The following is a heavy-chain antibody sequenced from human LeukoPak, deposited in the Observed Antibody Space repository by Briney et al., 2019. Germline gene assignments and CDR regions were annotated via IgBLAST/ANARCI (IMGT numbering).Heavy chain of an antibody. J-gene: IGHJ3*02. CDR3: ARKTGGSLDI. D-gene: IGHD7-27*01. V-gene: IGHV3-48*01. Sequence: PGGSLRVSCAASGFTFSSYSMNWVRQAPGKGLEWVTYISSSSSTIYYADSVKGRFTISRDSAKNSLYLEMNSLRAEDTAVYYCARKTGGSLDIWGQGTMVTVSS. CDR2: ISSSSSTI. CDR1: GFTFSSYS.